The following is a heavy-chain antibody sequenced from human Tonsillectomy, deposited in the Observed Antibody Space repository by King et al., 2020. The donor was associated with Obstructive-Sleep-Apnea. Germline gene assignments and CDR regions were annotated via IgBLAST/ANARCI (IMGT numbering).Heavy chain of an antibody. CDR3: AVDPSDYYGSWSYSHY. CDR2: IAVGSGNT. Sequence: QLVQSGPEVKKPGTSLKVSCKASGFTFTSSAVQWVRQARGQRLEWIGWIAVGSGNTNYAQKFQERVTLTRDMSTSTAYMELSSLRSEDTAVYYCAVDPSDYYGSWSYSHYWGQGTLVTVSS. J-gene: IGHJ4*02. CDR1: GFTFTSSA. V-gene: IGHV1-58*01. D-gene: IGHD3-10*01.